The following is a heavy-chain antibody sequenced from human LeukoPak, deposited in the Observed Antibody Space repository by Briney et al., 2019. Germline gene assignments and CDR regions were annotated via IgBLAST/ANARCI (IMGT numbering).Heavy chain of an antibody. CDR3: ARDFRSGWSGD. CDR1: GGSISSSSYY. D-gene: IGHD6-19*01. V-gene: IGHV4-39*07. Sequence: PSETLSLTCTVSGGSISSSSYYWGWIRQPPGKGLEWIGSIYYSGSTYYNPSLKSRVTISVDTSKNQFSLKLSSVTAADTAVYYCARDFRSGWSGDWGQGTLVTVSS. J-gene: IGHJ4*02. CDR2: IYYSGST.